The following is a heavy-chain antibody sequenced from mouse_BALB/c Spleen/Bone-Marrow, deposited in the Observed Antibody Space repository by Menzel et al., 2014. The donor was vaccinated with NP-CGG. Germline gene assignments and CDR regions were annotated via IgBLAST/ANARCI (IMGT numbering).Heavy chain of an antibody. D-gene: IGHD1-1*01. Sequence: EVNVVESGGGLVQPGGSRKLSCAASGFTFSSFGMHWVRQAPEKGLEWVAYISSGSSTIYYADTVKGRFTISRDNPKNTLSLQMTSLRSEDTAMYYCARRGSNHWYFDVWGAGTTVTVSS. CDR1: GFTFSSFG. J-gene: IGHJ1*01. CDR2: ISSGSSTI. V-gene: IGHV5-17*02. CDR3: ARRGSNHWYFDV.